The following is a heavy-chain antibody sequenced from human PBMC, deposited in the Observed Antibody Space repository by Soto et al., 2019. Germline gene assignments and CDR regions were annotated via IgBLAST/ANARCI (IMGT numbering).Heavy chain of an antibody. Sequence: SETLSLTCAVSGGSISGGGWCWSWNRQPPGKGLESIGYIYYSGSTNYNPSLKSRATISVDTSKNQFSLKLSSVTAADTAVYYCARVTSGYRPHFEYWGQGTLVTVS. CDR3: ARVTSGYRPHFEY. J-gene: IGHJ4*02. D-gene: IGHD3-3*01. CDR1: GGSISGGGWC. V-gene: IGHV4-61*08. CDR2: IYYSGST.